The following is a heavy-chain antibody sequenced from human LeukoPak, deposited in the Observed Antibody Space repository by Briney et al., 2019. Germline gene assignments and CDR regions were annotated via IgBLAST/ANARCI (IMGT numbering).Heavy chain of an antibody. D-gene: IGHD1-1*01. V-gene: IGHV3-7*01. CDR3: ARRYWTFDY. Sequence: GGSLRLSCAASGFTFSSYGMSWVRQAPGKGLEWVANIKQDGSEKYYVDSVKGRFTISRDNAKNSLYLQMNSLRAEDTAVYYCARRYWTFDYWGQGTLVTVSS. CDR1: GFTFSSYG. CDR2: IKQDGSEK. J-gene: IGHJ4*02.